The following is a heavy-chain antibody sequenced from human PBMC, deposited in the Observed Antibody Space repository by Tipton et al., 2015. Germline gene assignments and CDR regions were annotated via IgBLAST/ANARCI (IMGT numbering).Heavy chain of an antibody. CDR1: GASISSYY. Sequence: TLSLTCTVSGASISSYYWTWIRQPPGKGLEWIGLIYYSGSTNYSPSLRSRVTISVDTSNNQFSLKLRSVTAEDTAVYYCARARGRHGGLFDSWGQGILVTVSS. D-gene: IGHD4-23*01. CDR2: IYYSGST. J-gene: IGHJ4*02. V-gene: IGHV4-59*07. CDR3: ARARGRHGGLFDS.